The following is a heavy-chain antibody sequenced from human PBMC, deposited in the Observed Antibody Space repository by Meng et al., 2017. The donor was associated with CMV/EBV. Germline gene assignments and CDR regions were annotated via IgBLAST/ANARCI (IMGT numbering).Heavy chain of an antibody. CDR2: IGTAGDT. Sequence: GGSLILSCPACGFTFRSYHLHLVRPATGKGLEWVSAIGTAGDTYYPGSVKGQFTISSEHAKNSLYLQMNSLRAGDTAVYYCSRKAGYYQLLYWDYWGQGTLVTVSS. CDR3: SRKAGYYQLLYWDY. V-gene: IGHV3-13*03. J-gene: IGHJ4*02. D-gene: IGHD2-2*02. CDR1: GFTFRSYH.